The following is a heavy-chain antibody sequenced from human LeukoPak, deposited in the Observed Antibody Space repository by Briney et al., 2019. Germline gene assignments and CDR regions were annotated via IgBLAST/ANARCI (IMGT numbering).Heavy chain of an antibody. J-gene: IGHJ6*03. V-gene: IGHV3-7*01. Sequence: GGSLRLSCAVSGFTFSTYRMRWVRPAPGKGLEWVANIKQDGSEKHYVDSVKGRFTISRDNAKNSLYLQMSSLRAEDTAVYYCTRVEETATTAAIIRKYSYYYYYMDVWGKGNTVTVSS. CDR1: GFTFSTYR. CDR2: IKQDGSEK. CDR3: TRVEETATTAAIIRKYSYYYYYMDV. D-gene: IGHD4-11*01.